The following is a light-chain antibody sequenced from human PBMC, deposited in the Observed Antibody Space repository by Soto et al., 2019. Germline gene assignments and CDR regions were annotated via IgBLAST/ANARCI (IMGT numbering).Light chain of an antibody. Sequence: SGLTQSPGTLSFSPGERATLSCRASQSVSSSYLAWYQQKPGQAPRLLIYGASSRATGIPDRFSGSGSGTDFTLTISRLEPEDFAVYYCQQYGSSPQTFGQGTKVDI. CDR2: GAS. V-gene: IGKV3-20*01. CDR3: QQYGSSPQT. CDR1: QSVSSSY. J-gene: IGKJ1*01.